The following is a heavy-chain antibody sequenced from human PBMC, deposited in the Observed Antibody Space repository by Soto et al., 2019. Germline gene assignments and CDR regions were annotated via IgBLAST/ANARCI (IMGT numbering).Heavy chain of an antibody. D-gene: IGHD4-17*01. V-gene: IGHV4-34*01. CDR2: INHGGST. Sequence: SQTLSLTYAVYGVSFRGFYCSWIRQPPGKGLEWLGEINHGGSTSYNPSLKSRVTISVDTAKNQFSLRLNSMTAADTAVYYCARGANTVEYYYYYGVDVWVQRTTVTVSS. CDR3: ARGANTVEYYYYYGVDV. J-gene: IGHJ6*02. CDR1: GVSFRGFY.